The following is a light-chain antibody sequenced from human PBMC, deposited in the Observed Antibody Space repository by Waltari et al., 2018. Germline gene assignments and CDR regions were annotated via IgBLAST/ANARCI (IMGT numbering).Light chain of an antibody. V-gene: IGKV3-11*01. J-gene: IGKJ5*01. CDR1: QSVSSY. CDR2: EAS. Sequence: EIVLTQSPATLSLSPGERATLSCRASQSVSSYLAWYQQTPGQAPRLLIYEASNRATGIPPRFSGSGSGTDFSLTISSLEPEDSAVYYCQQRSNWPITFGQGTRLEIK. CDR3: QQRSNWPIT.